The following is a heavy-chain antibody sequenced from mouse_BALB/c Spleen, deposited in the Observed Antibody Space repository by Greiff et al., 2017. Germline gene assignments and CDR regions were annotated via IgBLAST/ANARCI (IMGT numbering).Heavy chain of an antibody. D-gene: IGHD2-3*01. V-gene: IGHV10-1*02. CDR1: GFTFNTYA. Sequence: EVQVVESGGGLVQPKGSLKLSCAASGFTFNTYAMNWVRQAPGKGLEWVARIRSKSNNYATYYADSVKDRFTISRDDSQSMLYLQMNNLKTEDTAMYYCVRGGDGYYKAMGYWGQGTSVTVSS. CDR2: IRSKSNNYAT. J-gene: IGHJ4*01. CDR3: VRGGDGYYKAMGY.